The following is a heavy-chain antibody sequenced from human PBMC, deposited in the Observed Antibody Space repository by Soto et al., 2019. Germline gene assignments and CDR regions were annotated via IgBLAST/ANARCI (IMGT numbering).Heavy chain of an antibody. V-gene: IGHV4-34*01. CDR1: GGFVSSGSYY. J-gene: IGHJ3*02. D-gene: IGHD1-1*01. CDR2: MSHSGGT. Sequence: QVQLQQWGAGLLKPSETLSLTCAVYGGFVSSGSYYWSWIRQPPGKGLEWIGEMSHSGGTHFNPSLKSRLNISVDTSKNQFSLKMSSVTAADPALYYCARVERGTATTVVDAFDIWGPGTMVTVSS. CDR3: ARVERGTATTVVDAFDI.